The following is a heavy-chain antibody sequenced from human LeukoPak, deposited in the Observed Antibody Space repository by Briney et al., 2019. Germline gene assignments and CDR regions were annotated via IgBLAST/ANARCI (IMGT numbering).Heavy chain of an antibody. D-gene: IGHD3-10*01. J-gene: IGHJ4*02. Sequence: PSETLSLTCTVSGGSICSTNYYWSWIRQPPGKGLEWIGSIYYSGSTNYNPSLKSRVTISVDTSKNLFSLKLSSVTAADTAVYYCARHSSPRPGYYYGSGSRKGFDYWGQGTLVTVSS. CDR3: ARHSSPRPGYYYGSGSRKGFDY. CDR2: IYYSGST. V-gene: IGHV4-39*01. CDR1: GGSICSTNYY.